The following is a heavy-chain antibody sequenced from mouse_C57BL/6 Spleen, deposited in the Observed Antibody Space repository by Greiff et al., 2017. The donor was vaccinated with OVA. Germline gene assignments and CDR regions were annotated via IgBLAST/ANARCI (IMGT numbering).Heavy chain of an antibody. D-gene: IGHD2-3*01. V-gene: IGHV1-26*01. Sequence: EVQLQQSGPELVKPGASVKISCKASGYTFTDYYMNWVKQSHGKSLEWIGDINPNNGGTSYNQKFKGKATSTVDKSSSTAYMELRSLTSEDSAVYYCARGGDGYYGAYWGQGTLVTVSA. CDR2: INPNNGGT. CDR1: GYTFTDYY. J-gene: IGHJ3*01. CDR3: ARGGDGYYGAY.